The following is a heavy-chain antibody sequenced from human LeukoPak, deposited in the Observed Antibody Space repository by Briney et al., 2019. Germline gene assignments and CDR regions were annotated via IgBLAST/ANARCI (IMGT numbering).Heavy chain of an antibody. Sequence: GGSLRLSCAASGFTFSSYAMSWVRQAPGKGLEWVSAISSSGSSTYYADSVKGRFTISRDNSKNTLYLQMNSLRAEDPAVYYCAKDRGVATIYYFDYWGQGTLVTVSS. CDR1: GFTFSSYA. J-gene: IGHJ4*02. CDR3: AKDRGVATIYYFDY. V-gene: IGHV3-23*01. CDR2: ISSSGSST. D-gene: IGHD5-12*01.